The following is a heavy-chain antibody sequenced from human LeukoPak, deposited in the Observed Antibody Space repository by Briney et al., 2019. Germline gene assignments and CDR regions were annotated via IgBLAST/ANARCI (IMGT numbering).Heavy chain of an antibody. CDR1: GGSISSYY. CDR2: IYYSGST. J-gene: IGHJ3*02. D-gene: IGHD5-24*01. CDR3: ARWLQSDAFDI. Sequence: SETLSLTCTVSGGSISSYYWSWIRQPPGKGLEWIGYIYYSGSTNYNPSLKSRVTISVDTSKNQFSLKLSSVTAADTAVYYRARWLQSDAFDIWGQGTMVTVSS. V-gene: IGHV4-59*01.